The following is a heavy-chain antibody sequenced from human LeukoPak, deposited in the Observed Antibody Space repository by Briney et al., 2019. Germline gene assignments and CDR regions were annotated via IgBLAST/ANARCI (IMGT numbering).Heavy chain of an antibody. CDR2: IYTSGST. CDR1: GGSISSYY. J-gene: IGHJ5*02. CDR3: ARDPMSYCSSTSCPLGFDP. D-gene: IGHD2-2*01. V-gene: IGHV4-4*07. Sequence: PSETLSLTCTVSGGSISSYYWSWIRQPAGKGLEWIGRIYTSGSTNYNPSLKSRVTMSVDTSKNQFSLKLSFVNAADTAVYYCARDPMSYCSSTSCPLGFDPWGQGTLVTVSS.